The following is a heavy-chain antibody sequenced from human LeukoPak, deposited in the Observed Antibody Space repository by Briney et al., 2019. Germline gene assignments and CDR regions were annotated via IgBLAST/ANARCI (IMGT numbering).Heavy chain of an antibody. D-gene: IGHD6-13*01. Sequence: SVKVSCKASGGTFSSYAISWVRQAPGQGLEWMGRIIPIFGTANYAQKFQGRVTITTDESTSTAYMELSSLRSEDTAVYYCARDRGTAGTFDIWGQGTMVTVSP. CDR2: IIPIFGTA. V-gene: IGHV1-69*05. CDR1: GGTFSSYA. CDR3: ARDRGTAGTFDI. J-gene: IGHJ3*02.